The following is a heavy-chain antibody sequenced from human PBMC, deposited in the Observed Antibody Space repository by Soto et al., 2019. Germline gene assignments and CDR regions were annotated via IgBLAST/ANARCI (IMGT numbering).Heavy chain of an antibody. J-gene: IGHJ3*02. V-gene: IGHV1-58*01. CDR2: IVVGSGNT. Sequence: GASVKVSCKASGFTFTRSAVQWVRQARGQRLEWIGWIVVGSGNTNYAQKFQERVTITRDMSTSTAYMELSSLRSEDTAVYYCAAKPLGYCSGGSCYHAFDIWGQGTMVTVSS. CDR1: GFTFTRSA. D-gene: IGHD2-15*01. CDR3: AAKPLGYCSGGSCYHAFDI.